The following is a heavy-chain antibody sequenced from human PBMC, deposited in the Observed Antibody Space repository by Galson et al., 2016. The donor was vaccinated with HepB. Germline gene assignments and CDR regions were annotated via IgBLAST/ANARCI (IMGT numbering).Heavy chain of an antibody. Sequence: SLRLSCAASGFTFSGSALHWVRQASGKGLAWVGRIRSKVNNYATAYAASVNGRFIISRDDSKNTAYLQMNSLSAEDTAVYYCTRPRGAHNWHDPWGQGTLVIVSS. CDR2: IRSKVNNYAT. CDR1: GFTFSGSA. CDR3: TRPRGAHNWHDP. V-gene: IGHV3-73*01. J-gene: IGHJ5*02. D-gene: IGHD3-10*01.